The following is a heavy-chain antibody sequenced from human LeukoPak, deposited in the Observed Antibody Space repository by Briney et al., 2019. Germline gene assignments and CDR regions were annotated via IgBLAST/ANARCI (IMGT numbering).Heavy chain of an antibody. D-gene: IGHD3-3*01. CDR1: GFTFSSYA. V-gene: IGHV3-64*01. Sequence: GGSLRLSCAASGFTFSSYAMHLVRQAPGKGLEYVSAISSNGGSTYYANSVKGRFTISRDNSKNTLYLQMGSLRAEDMAVYYCAREEGDSWSGDNPFDYWGQGTLVTVSS. CDR2: ISSNGGST. J-gene: IGHJ4*02. CDR3: AREEGDSWSGDNPFDY.